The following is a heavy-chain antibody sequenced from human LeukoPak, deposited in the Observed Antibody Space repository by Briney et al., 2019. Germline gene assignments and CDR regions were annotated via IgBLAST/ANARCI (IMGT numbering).Heavy chain of an antibody. Sequence: SETLSLTCAVSGGSISSSNWWSWVRQPPGKGLEWIGEIYHSGSTNYNPSLKSRVTISVDTSKNQFSLKLSSVTAADTAVYYCARGSKDYYYDSSGYYYAAGWGQGTLVTVSS. CDR3: ARGSKDYYYDSSGYYYAAG. V-gene: IGHV4-4*02. CDR1: GGSISSSNW. CDR2: IYHSGST. J-gene: IGHJ4*02. D-gene: IGHD3-22*01.